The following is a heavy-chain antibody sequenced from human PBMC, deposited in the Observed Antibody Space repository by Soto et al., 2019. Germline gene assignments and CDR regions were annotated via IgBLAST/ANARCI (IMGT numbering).Heavy chain of an antibody. CDR3: AGHRFVGAMGYYYYYYGMDV. D-gene: IGHD5-18*01. CDR2: INHSGST. V-gene: IGHV4-34*01. CDR1: GGSLSGQY. J-gene: IGHJ6*02. Sequence: PPETLSLTCAVYGGSLSGQYWIRIRQPPGKGLEWIGEINHSGSTNYNPSLKSRVTISVDTSKNQFSLKLSSVTAADTAVYYCAGHRFVGAMGYYYYYYGMDVLGQGPTGT.